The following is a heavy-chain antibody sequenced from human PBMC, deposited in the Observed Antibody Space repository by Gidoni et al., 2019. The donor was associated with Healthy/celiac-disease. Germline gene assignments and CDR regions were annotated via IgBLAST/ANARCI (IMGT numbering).Heavy chain of an antibody. CDR2: ISWNSGSI. CDR3: AKDKDGYNHWYFDL. CDR1: GFTFDDYA. J-gene: IGHJ2*01. D-gene: IGHD5-12*01. V-gene: IGHV3-9*01. Sequence: GFTFDDYAMHWVRQAPGKGLEWVSGISWNSGSIGYADSVKGRFNISRDNAKNSLYLQMNSLRAEDTALYYCAKDKDGYNHWYFDLWGRGPLVTVSS.